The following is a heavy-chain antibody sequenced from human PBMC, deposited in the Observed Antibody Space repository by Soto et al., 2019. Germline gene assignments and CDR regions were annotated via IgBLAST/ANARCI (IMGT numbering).Heavy chain of an antibody. D-gene: IGHD5-18*01. Sequence: PGESLKISCAASGFTFSRYWMNWVRQAPGKGLEWVANIKQDGTEKNYVDSVKGRFTISRDNARNSLYLQMDSLRAEDTAVYFCARGDTPMITGMDSFDIWGQGTMVTVS. J-gene: IGHJ3*02. CDR3: ARGDTPMITGMDSFDI. CDR2: IKQDGTEK. V-gene: IGHV3-7*01. CDR1: GFTFSRYW.